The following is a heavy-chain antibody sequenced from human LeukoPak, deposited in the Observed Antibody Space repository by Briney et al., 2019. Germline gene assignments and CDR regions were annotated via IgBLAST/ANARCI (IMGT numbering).Heavy chain of an antibody. D-gene: IGHD6-13*01. Sequence: PSETLSLTCTVSGGSISSYYWSWIRQPPRKGLEWIGYIYYSGSTNYNPSLKSRVTISVDTSKNQFSLKLSSVTAADTAVYYCARDLLVGVAAAWGQGTLVTVSS. CDR3: ARDLLVGVAAA. CDR2: IYYSGST. J-gene: IGHJ4*02. V-gene: IGHV4-59*01. CDR1: GGSISSYY.